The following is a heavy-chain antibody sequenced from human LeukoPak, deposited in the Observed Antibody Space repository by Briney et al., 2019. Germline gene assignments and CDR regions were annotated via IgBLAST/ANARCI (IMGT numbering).Heavy chain of an antibody. J-gene: IGHJ3*02. Sequence: SVKVSCKASGGTFSSYAISWVRQAPGQGLEWMGGIIPIFDTANYAQKFQGRVTITADKSTSTAYMELSSLRSEDTAVYYCARVGGWYKAFDIWGQGTMVTVSS. V-gene: IGHV1-69*06. CDR2: IIPIFDTA. D-gene: IGHD6-19*01. CDR3: ARVGGWYKAFDI. CDR1: GGTFSSYA.